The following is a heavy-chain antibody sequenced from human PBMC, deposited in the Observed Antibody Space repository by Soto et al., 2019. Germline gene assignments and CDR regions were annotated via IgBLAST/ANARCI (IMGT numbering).Heavy chain of an antibody. D-gene: IGHD3-3*01. CDR2: IWYDGSNK. CDR3: ARVPVTIFGVVTHPPDY. J-gene: IGHJ4*02. Sequence: GGSLRLSCAASGFTFSSYGMHWVRQAPGKGLEWVAVIWYDGSNKYYADSVKGRFTISRDNSKNTLYLQMNSLRAEDTAVYYCARVPVTIFGVVTHPPDYWGQGTLVTVSS. V-gene: IGHV3-33*01. CDR1: GFTFSSYG.